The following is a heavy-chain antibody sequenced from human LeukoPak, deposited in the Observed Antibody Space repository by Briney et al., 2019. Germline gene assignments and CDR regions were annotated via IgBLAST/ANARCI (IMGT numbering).Heavy chain of an antibody. CDR2: MNPNSGNT. Sequence: ASVKVSCKASGYTFTSYDINWVRQATGQGLEWMGWMNPNSGNTGYAQKFQGRVTITTDTSTSTAYMEQRSLRSDDTAVYYCARVRRIVGATGGDYWGQGTLVTVSS. CDR3: ARVRRIVGATGGDY. CDR1: GYTFTSYD. V-gene: IGHV1-8*03. J-gene: IGHJ4*02. D-gene: IGHD1-26*01.